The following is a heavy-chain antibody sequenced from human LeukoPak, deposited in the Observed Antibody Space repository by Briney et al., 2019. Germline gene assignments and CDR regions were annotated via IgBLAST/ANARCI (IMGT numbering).Heavy chain of an antibody. Sequence: SETLSLTCTVSGVSISSYYWSWIRQPPGKGLEWIGYIYYSGSTNYNPSLKSRVSISVDTSKNQFSLKLGSVTAADTAVYYCARRMPAGTVDYWGQGTLVTVSS. D-gene: IGHD6-19*01. CDR1: GVSISSYY. V-gene: IGHV4-59*01. CDR3: ARRMPAGTVDY. CDR2: IYYSGST. J-gene: IGHJ4*02.